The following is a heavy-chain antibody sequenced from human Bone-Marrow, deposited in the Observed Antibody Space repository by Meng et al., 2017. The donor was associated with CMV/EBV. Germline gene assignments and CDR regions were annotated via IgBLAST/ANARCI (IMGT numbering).Heavy chain of an antibody. D-gene: IGHD6-13*01. CDR3: ARVSEGSSRNTYCYYSGMDF. V-gene: IGHV1-69*05. J-gene: IGHJ6*02. CDR2: IIPIFGTA. CDR1: GGTFSSYA. Sequence: SVKVSCKASGGTFSSYAISWVRQAPGQGLEWMGGIIPIFGTANYAQKFQGRVTITTDESTSTAYMELSSLRSEDTAVYYCARVSEGSSRNTYCYYSGMDFWGQGTLVTVSS.